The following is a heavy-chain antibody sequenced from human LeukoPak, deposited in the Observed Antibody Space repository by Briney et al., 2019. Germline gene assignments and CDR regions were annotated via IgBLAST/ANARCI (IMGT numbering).Heavy chain of an antibody. Sequence: PGGSLRLSCAASGFTFDDYGMSWVRQAPGKGLEWVSGINWNGDSTGYADSVKGRFTISRDNAKNSLYLQMNSLRAEDTALYYCARGIAAAATDAFDIWGQGTMVTVSS. CDR3: ARGIAAAATDAFDI. D-gene: IGHD6-13*01. V-gene: IGHV3-20*04. CDR2: INWNGDST. J-gene: IGHJ3*02. CDR1: GFTFDDYG.